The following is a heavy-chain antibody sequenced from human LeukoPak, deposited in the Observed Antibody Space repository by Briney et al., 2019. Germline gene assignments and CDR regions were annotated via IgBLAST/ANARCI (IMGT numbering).Heavy chain of an antibody. CDR1: GFTFTISA. V-gene: IGHV1-58*02. D-gene: IGHD6-13*01. CDR3: AAGDIAAAGTVP. Sequence: TSVKVSCKASGFTFTISAMQWERQARGQRLEWIGWIVVGSGNTNYAQKFQERVTITRDMSTSTAYMELSSLRSEDTAVYYCAAGDIAAAGTVPWGQGTLVTVSS. J-gene: IGHJ5*01. CDR2: IVVGSGNT.